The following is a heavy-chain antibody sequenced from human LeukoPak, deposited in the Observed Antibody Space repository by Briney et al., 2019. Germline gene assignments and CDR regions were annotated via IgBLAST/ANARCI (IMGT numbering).Heavy chain of an antibody. V-gene: IGHV3-9*01. J-gene: IGHJ4*02. CDR1: GFTFDDYA. CDR2: ISWNSGNR. CDR3: AKAPYNSGWDPIDY. D-gene: IGHD6-19*01. Sequence: GGSLRLSCAASGFTFDDYAMHWVRQAPGKGLEWVSGISWNSGNRGYADSVQGRFTISRDNAKNSLYLQMNGLRAEDTALYYCAKAPYNSGWDPIDYWGQGTLVTVSS.